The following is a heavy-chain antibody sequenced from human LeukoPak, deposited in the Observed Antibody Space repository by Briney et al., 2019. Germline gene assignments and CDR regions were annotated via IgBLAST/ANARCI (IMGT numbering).Heavy chain of an antibody. J-gene: IGHJ5*02. D-gene: IGHD3-22*01. CDR2: ISPKSNSK. V-gene: IGHV3-48*04. CDR1: DFTFSTYA. Sequence: GGSLRLSCADSDFTFSTYAMNWVRQAPGKGLEWVSYISPKSNSKYHADSVKGRFTISRDNAKNSLYLQMNSLRAEDTAVYYCARGIGGYDTSGTPKDWFDPWGQGTLVTVSS. CDR3: ARGIGGYDTSGTPKDWFDP.